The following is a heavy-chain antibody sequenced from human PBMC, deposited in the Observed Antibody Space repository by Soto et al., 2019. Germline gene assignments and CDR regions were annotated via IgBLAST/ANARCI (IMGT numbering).Heavy chain of an antibody. CDR3: ATGDVYFDY. V-gene: IGHV4-59*01. CDR2: YTGSP. CDR1: GGSISNYY. Sequence: SETLSLTCIVSGGSISNYYWNWIRRPPGKGLEWIGYYTGSPKYNPSLKSRVTISVDTSKNQFSLKLTSVTAADTAVYYCATGDVYFDYWGQGTLVTVSS. D-gene: IGHD2-21*02. J-gene: IGHJ4*02.